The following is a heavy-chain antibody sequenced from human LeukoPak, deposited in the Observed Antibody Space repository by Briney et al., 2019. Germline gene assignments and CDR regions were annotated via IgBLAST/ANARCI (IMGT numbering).Heavy chain of an antibody. CDR3: AKDRGRTDYYGSGSPTYYFDY. D-gene: IGHD3-10*01. CDR2: ITGSGATT. CDR1: GFSFSDYV. V-gene: IGHV3-23*01. Sequence: GGSLRLSCAAAGFSFSDYVMSWVRQAPGKGLEWVSAITGSGATTYYADSVKGRFTISRDNSKNTLYLQMNSLRAEDTAVYYCAKDRGRTDYYGSGSPTYYFDYWGQGTLVTVSS. J-gene: IGHJ4*02.